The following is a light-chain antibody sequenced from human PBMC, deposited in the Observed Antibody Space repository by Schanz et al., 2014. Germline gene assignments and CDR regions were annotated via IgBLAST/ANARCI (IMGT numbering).Light chain of an antibody. J-gene: IGKJ1*01. Sequence: EIVLTQSPGTLSLSLGEGATLSCRASQSVFNNYLAWFQQKPGQAPRLLIFGASSRATGVPDRFSASGSGIDFTLIISRLEPEDFAVYYCQQYGMSPRTFGQGTKVEIK. V-gene: IGKV3-20*01. CDR2: GAS. CDR1: QSVFNNY. CDR3: QQYGMSPRT.